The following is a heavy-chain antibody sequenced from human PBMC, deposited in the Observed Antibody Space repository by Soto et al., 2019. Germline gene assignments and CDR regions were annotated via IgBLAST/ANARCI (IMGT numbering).Heavy chain of an antibody. Sequence: PGGSLRLSCAASGFTFSSYGMHWVRQAPGKGLEWVAVIWYDGSNKYYADSVKGRFTISRDNSKNTLYLQMNSLRAEDTAVYYCARGTRYFDWLLLAFDIWGQGTMVTVSS. CDR1: GFTFSSYG. CDR2: IWYDGSNK. J-gene: IGHJ3*02. D-gene: IGHD3-9*01. V-gene: IGHV3-33*01. CDR3: ARGTRYFDWLLLAFDI.